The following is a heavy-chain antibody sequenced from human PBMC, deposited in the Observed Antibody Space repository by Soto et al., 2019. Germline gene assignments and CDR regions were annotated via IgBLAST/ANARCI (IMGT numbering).Heavy chain of an antibody. V-gene: IGHV4-59*06. D-gene: IGHD3-9*01. Sequence: SETLSLTCTVSGGSISRYYWNWIRQPPGKGLEWIGYIYYSGSTCYNPSLKSRVTISVDTSKNQFSLKLSSVTAADTAVYYCATILRYFGRGQTLPDAFDIWGQGTMVTVSS. CDR2: IYYSGST. CDR1: GGSISRYY. CDR3: ATILRYFGRGQTLPDAFDI. J-gene: IGHJ3*02.